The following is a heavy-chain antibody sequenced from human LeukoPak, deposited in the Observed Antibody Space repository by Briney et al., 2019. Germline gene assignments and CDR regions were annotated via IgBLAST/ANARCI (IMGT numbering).Heavy chain of an antibody. CDR2: IKQDGSEK. Sequence: GGSLRLSCAASGFTFSSYWMSWVRQAPGKGLEWVANIKQDGSEKYYVDSVKGRFTISRDNAKNSLYLQMNSLRAEDTAVYYCARAGTTYYDILTGYPPWEYWGQGTLVTVSS. CDR3: ARAGTTYYDILTGYPPWEY. V-gene: IGHV3-7*01. D-gene: IGHD3-9*01. J-gene: IGHJ4*02. CDR1: GFTFSSYW.